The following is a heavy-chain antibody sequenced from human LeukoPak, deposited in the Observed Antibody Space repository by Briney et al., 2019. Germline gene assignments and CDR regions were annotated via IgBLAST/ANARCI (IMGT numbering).Heavy chain of an antibody. D-gene: IGHD1-26*01. V-gene: IGHV3-23*01. CDR3: AKDRGGNYYDFQH. CDR2: ISGSGDNT. J-gene: IGHJ1*01. CDR1: GFTFSSYA. Sequence: PGGSLRLSCAASGFTFSSYAMNWVRQAPGKGLEWVSGISGSGDNTYYADSVKGRFTISRDNSKNTLYLQKTSLRAEDTAVYYCAKDRGGNYYDFQHWGQGTLVTVSS.